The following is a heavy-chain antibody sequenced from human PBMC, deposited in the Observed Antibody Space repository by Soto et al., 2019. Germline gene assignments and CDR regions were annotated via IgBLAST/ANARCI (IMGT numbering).Heavy chain of an antibody. CDR1: GGSVSDKTYY. Sequence: SETLSLTCSVSGGSVSDKTYYWSWIRQPPGKRLEWIGYVYYSGTTNYNPSLKSRVTISVDLSKNRCSLRLSSVTTADTALYYWARTTAVPNTLRARYFFDYWGQGTLVTVSS. CDR2: VYYSGTT. D-gene: IGHD4-17*01. V-gene: IGHV4-61*01. CDR3: ARTTAVPNTLRARYFFDY. J-gene: IGHJ4*02.